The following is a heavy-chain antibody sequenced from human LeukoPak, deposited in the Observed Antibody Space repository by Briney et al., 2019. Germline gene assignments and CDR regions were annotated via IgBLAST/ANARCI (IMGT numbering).Heavy chain of an antibody. CDR3: ARDKVGGASFDY. V-gene: IGHV4-59*01. Sequence: PSETLSLTCTVSGGSISSYYWSWIRQPPGKGLEWIGYIYYSGSTNYNPSLKSRVTISVDTSKNQFSLKLSSVTAADTAVYYCARDKVGGASFDYWDQGTLVTVSS. J-gene: IGHJ4*02. D-gene: IGHD2-2*01. CDR1: GGSISSYY. CDR2: IYYSGST.